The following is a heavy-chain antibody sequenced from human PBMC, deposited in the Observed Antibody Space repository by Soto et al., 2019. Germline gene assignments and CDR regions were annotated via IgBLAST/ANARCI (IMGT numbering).Heavy chain of an antibody. CDR1: GFTFSSYT. CDR3: ARVGAGYCSGGSCSTVDY. J-gene: IGHJ4*02. D-gene: IGHD2-15*01. Sequence: GGSLRLSCAASGFTFSSYTMNWVRQAPGKGLEWVSSISSSSRYIYYADSLKGRFTISRDNAKNSLYLQMNSLRAEDTAVYYCARVGAGYCSGGSCSTVDYWGQGP. CDR2: ISSSSRYI. V-gene: IGHV3-21*01.